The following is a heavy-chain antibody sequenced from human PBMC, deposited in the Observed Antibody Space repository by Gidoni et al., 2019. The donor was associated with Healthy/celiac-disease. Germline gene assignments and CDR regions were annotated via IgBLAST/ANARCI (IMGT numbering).Heavy chain of an antibody. CDR2: IYSGGST. J-gene: IGHJ4*01. D-gene: IGHD3-22*01. CDR1: GFTVSSNY. Sequence: EVQLVESGGGLVQPGGSLRLSCAASGFTVSSNYMCWVRQAPGKGLEWVSFIYSGGSTYYADSVNGRFTISRDNSKNTLYLQMNSLRAEDTAVYYCARSGYYDYWGHGTLVTVSS. V-gene: IGHV3-66*02. CDR3: ARSGYYDY.